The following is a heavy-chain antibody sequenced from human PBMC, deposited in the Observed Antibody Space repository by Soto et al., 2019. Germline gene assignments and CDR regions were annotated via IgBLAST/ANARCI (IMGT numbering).Heavy chain of an antibody. Sequence: ASVKVSCKASGYTFTSYAMHWVRQAPGQRLEWMGWINAGNGNTKYSQKFQGRVTITRDTSASTAYMELSSLRSEDTAVYYCARGGSAAGTAFDIWGQGTMVTVSS. CDR1: GYTFTSYA. J-gene: IGHJ3*02. CDR2: INAGNGNT. D-gene: IGHD6-13*01. V-gene: IGHV1-3*01. CDR3: ARGGSAAGTAFDI.